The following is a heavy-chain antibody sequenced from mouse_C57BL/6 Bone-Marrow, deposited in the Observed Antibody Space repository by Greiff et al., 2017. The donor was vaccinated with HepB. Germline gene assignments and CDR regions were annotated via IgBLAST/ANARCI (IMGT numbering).Heavy chain of an antibody. V-gene: IGHV5-6*01. CDR3: AREGYYYSLPYYFDY. CDR2: ISSGGSYT. CDR1: GFTFSSYG. J-gene: IGHJ2*01. D-gene: IGHD1-1*01. Sequence: EVKVVESGGDLVKPGGSLKLSCAASGFTFSSYGMSWVRQTPDKRLEWVATISSGGSYTYYPDSVKGRFTISRDNAKNTLYLKMSSLKSEDTAMYYCAREGYYYSLPYYFDYWGQGTTLTVSS.